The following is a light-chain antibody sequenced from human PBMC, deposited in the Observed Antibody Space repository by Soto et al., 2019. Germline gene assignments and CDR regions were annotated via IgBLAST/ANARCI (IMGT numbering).Light chain of an antibody. J-gene: IGLJ3*02. V-gene: IGLV2-14*01. CDR1: SSDVGDSNY. CDR3: SSYATSDTLWV. CDR2: EVT. Sequence: QSVLTQPASVSGSPGQTITVSCTGSSSDVGDSNYVSWYQQHPGKAPKLIIYEVTNRPSGVSPRFSGSKSGNTASLTISGLRAEDEADYFCSSYATSDTLWVFGGGTKLTVL.